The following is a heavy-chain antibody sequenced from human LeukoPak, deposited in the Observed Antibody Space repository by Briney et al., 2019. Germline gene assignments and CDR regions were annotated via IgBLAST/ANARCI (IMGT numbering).Heavy chain of an antibody. CDR2: INPNSGGT. CDR3: ARGGETTVVTPVRAY. Sequence: ASVKVSCKASGYTFTGYYMHWVRQAPGQGLEWMGWINPNSGGTNYAQKFQGRVTMTRDTSISTAYMELSRLRSDDTAVYFCARGGETTVVTPVRAYCGQGTLVSVSS. V-gene: IGHV1-2*02. J-gene: IGHJ4*02. D-gene: IGHD4-23*01. CDR1: GYTFTGYY.